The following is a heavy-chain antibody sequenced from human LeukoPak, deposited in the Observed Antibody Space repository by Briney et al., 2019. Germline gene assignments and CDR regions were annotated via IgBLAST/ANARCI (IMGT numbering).Heavy chain of an antibody. CDR3: ARGLLLWFGELSQPFDY. CDR2: ISYDGSNK. J-gene: IGHJ4*02. V-gene: IGHV3-30*04. D-gene: IGHD3-10*01. CDR1: GFTFSSCA. Sequence: QPGRSLRLSCAASGFTFSSCAMHWVRQAPGKGLEWVAVISYDGSNKYYADSVKGRFTISRDNSKNTLYLQMNSLRAEDTAVYYCARGLLLWFGELSQPFDYWGQGTLVTVSS.